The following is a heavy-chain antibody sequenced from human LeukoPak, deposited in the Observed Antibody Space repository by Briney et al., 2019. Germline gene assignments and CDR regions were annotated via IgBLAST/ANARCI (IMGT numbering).Heavy chain of an antibody. CDR3: ARISTAYYFDY. CDR1: GASIGSYF. J-gene: IGHJ4*02. V-gene: IGHV4-4*07. CDR2: IYTTGST. Sequence: SETLSLTCTVSGASIGSYFWSWIRQPAGKGLEWIGRIYTTGSTNYNPSLESRLTMSVDTSKNQFSLKLSSVTAADTAVYYCARISTAYYFDYWGQGTLVTVSS.